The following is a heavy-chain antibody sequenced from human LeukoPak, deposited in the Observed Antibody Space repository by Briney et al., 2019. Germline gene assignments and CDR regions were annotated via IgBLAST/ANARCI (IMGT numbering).Heavy chain of an antibody. CDR2: LRHDGRA. CDR3: ARDRPAEKISVWFGGPPAGLDPFDI. D-gene: IGHD3-10*01. Sequence: SETLSLTCSLSGASVFTSEFYWGWVRQPPGNGLVWLGSLRHDGRAFYSPSFESRITIALDTSKNQFSLTLTSVTAADTAVYFCARDRPAEKISVWFGGPPAGLDPFDIWGQGKMVIVSS. CDR1: GASVFTSEFY. V-gene: IGHV4-39*07. J-gene: IGHJ3*02.